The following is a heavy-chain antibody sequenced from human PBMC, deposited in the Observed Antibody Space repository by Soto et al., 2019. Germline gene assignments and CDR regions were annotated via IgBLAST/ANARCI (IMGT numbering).Heavy chain of an antibody. V-gene: IGHV1-18*01. D-gene: IGHD2-2*01. Sequence: QVQLVQSGAEVKKPGASVKVSCKASGYTFTSYGISGGRQAPGQGLEWMGWISGYNVNTNYAQKLEGRVTMTTNTSTSTAYMELSSLRSDDTAVYYCARFRTDIVVAIYAYWGEGTLVTVSS. CDR1: GYTFTSYG. CDR2: ISGYNVNT. J-gene: IGHJ4*02. CDR3: ARFRTDIVVAIYAY.